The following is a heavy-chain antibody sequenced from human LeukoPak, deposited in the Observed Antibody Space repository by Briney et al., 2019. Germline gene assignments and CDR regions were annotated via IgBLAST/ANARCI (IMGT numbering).Heavy chain of an antibody. CDR1: GGTFSSYA. V-gene: IGHV1-69*06. D-gene: IGHD1-14*01. J-gene: IGHJ6*04. CDR3: ARDTTTRPYYGMDV. CDR2: IIPIFGTA. Sequence: SVKVSCKASGGTFSSYAISWVRQAPGQGLEWRGGIIPIFGTANYAQKFQGRVTITADRSTSTAYMELSSLRSGDTAIYYCARDTTTRPYYGMDVWGKGTTVTVSS.